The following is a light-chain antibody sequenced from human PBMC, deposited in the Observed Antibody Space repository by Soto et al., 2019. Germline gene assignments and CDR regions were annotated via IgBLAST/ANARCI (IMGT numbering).Light chain of an antibody. Sequence: EIVLTQSPGTLSLSPGERATLSCGASQSVTSNYLAWYHQKHGQXPRLLIFGASIRVTGIPDRFIGSGSGTDLTITISRLEPEDFEVYYCQHYVTSLTTFGQGTKVDIK. CDR3: QHYVTSLTT. CDR2: GAS. J-gene: IGKJ1*01. V-gene: IGKV3-20*01. CDR1: QSVTSNY.